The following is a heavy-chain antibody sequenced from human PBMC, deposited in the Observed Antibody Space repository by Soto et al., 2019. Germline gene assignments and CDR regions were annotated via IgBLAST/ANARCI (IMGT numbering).Heavy chain of an antibody. J-gene: IGHJ4*02. CDR3: ARGVAGSGFDL. Sequence: PSETLSLTCTVSGGSVDSDSYYWSWIRQPPGKGLEWIGYIYNSGRTNYNPSLESRVTISIDTSKNHFSLQLNSVTPDDTAVYYCARGVAGSGFDLWGQGTLVTVSS. CDR2: IYNSGRT. D-gene: IGHD6-19*01. V-gene: IGHV4-61*03. CDR1: GGSVDSDSYY.